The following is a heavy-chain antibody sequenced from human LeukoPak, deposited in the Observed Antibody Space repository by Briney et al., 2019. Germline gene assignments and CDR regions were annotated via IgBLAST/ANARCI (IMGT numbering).Heavy chain of an antibody. CDR1: GGSISSYY. Sequence: PSETLSLTCTVSGGSISSYYWSSIRQPPGKGLEWIGYIYYSGSTNYNPSLKSRVTISVDTSKNQFSLKLSSVTAADTAVYYCARVSHEYFDYWGQGTLVTVSS. CDR2: IYYSGST. CDR3: ARVSHEYFDY. J-gene: IGHJ4*02. V-gene: IGHV4-59*01.